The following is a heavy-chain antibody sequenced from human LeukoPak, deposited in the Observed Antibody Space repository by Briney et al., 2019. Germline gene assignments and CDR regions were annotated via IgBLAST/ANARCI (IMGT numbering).Heavy chain of an antibody. V-gene: IGHV4-59*01. CDR2: IHYIGST. J-gene: IGHJ3*02. Sequence: PSETLSLTCSVSGGSISSYYWSWIRRPPGKGLEWIGNIHYIGSTKYNPSLRSRVTISVDTSKNQFSLKLSSVTAADTAVYYCARPYSSGWRGAFDIWGQGKMVTVPS. CDR3: ARPYSSGWRGAFDI. CDR1: GGSISSYY. D-gene: IGHD6-25*01.